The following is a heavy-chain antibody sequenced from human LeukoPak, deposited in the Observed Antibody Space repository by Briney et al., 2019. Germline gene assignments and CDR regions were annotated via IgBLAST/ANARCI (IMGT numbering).Heavy chain of an antibody. J-gene: IGHJ4*02. D-gene: IGHD2/OR15-2a*01. Sequence: PGGSLRLSCAASGFTFSNAWMSWVRQAPGKGLEWVGRIKSKTEGWTTEDAAPVKGRFTISSDDSNNTLYLQMTSLKTDDTAVYYCTSDFHFYFDYWGQGTLVTVSS. CDR3: TSDFHFYFDY. CDR2: IKSKTEGWTT. V-gene: IGHV3-15*01. CDR1: GFTFSNAW.